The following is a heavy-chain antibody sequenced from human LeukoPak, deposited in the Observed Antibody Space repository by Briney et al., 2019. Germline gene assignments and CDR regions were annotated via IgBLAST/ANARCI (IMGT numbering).Heavy chain of an antibody. J-gene: IGHJ4*02. CDR3: ARDPLPLARLFDY. CDR1: GGSLSSYY. CDR2: IYASGNT. Sequence: PSETLSLTCTVSGGSLSSYYWSWIRQPPGKGLEWIGYIYASGNTNYNPPLKSPVTISVDTSKTQFSLKLISVTAADTAVYYCARDPLPLARLFDYWGQGTLVTVSS. V-gene: IGHV4-59*12.